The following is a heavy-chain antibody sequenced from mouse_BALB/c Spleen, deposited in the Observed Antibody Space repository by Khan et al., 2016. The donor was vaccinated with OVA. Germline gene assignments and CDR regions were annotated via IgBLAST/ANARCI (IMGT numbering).Heavy chain of an antibody. J-gene: IGHJ3*01. Sequence: QVQLKQSGPGLVQPSQSLSITCTVSGFSLTNYGVHWVRQSPGKGLEWLGLIWSGGSTAYNAAFISRLSISKDNSKSQVFFKMNSLQANDTAIYYCARNYDYYEGLAYWGQGTLVTVSA. CDR3: ARNYDYYEGLAY. V-gene: IGHV2-2*02. CDR1: GFSLTNYG. D-gene: IGHD2-4*01. CDR2: IWSGGST.